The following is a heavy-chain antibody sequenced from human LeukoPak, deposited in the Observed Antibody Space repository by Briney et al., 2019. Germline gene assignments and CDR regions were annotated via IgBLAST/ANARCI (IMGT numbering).Heavy chain of an antibody. V-gene: IGHV1-46*01. Sequence: GASVKVSCKASGYTFTSYYMHWVRQAPGQGRGWMGMMNPSGGSTSYAQKFQGRVTMTRATSTITVYMELSSLRSEDTAVYYCARLMDYYYIASAFDIWGQGTMVTVSS. J-gene: IGHJ3*02. D-gene: IGHD3-10*01. CDR2: MNPSGGST. CDR3: ARLMDYYYIASAFDI. CDR1: GYTFTSYY.